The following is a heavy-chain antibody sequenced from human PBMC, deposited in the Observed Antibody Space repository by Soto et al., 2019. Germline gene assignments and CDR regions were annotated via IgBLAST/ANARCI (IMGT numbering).Heavy chain of an antibody. J-gene: IGHJ4*02. D-gene: IGHD1-26*01. CDR3: AKGVSFSPAFYFDS. CDR2: MSGSGGTT. Sequence: EVQLLESGGGLVQPGGSLRVSCPASGFTFRFSFSSYAMAWVRRAPGKGLEWVAGMSGSGGTTYYADSVKGRFTVSRDNSKNTLYLEMNSLRVEDTGVYYCAKGVSFSPAFYFDSWGQGTLVTVSS. CDR1: GFTFRFSFSSYA. V-gene: IGHV3-23*01.